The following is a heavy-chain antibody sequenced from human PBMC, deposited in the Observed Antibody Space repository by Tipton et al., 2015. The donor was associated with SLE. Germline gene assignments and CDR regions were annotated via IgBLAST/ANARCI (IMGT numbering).Heavy chain of an antibody. CDR1: GFTFSSYG. V-gene: IGHV3-30*03. D-gene: IGHD3-22*01. CDR3: ARGRRVYGSSGFYAFDI. CDR2: ISYDGSNK. Sequence: SLRLSCAASGFTFSSYGMHWVRQAPGKGLEWVAVISYDGSNKYYADSVKGRFTISRDNSKNTLYLQMNSLRAEDTAVYYCARGRRVYGSSGFYAFDIWGQGTMVTVSS. J-gene: IGHJ3*02.